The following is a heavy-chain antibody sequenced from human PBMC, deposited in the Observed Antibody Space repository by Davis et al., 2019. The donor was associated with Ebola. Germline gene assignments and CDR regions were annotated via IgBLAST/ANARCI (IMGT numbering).Heavy chain of an antibody. CDR3: AKDARGGYYYADF. Sequence: GGSLRLSCAASGFTFDDYAMHWVRQAPGKGLEWVSGISWNGHSTGYADSVTGRFTISRDNARNSLYLQMNSLRPVDTALYYCAKDARGGYYYADFWGQGTLVTVSS. J-gene: IGHJ4*02. D-gene: IGHD3-22*01. CDR2: ISWNGHST. CDR1: GFTFDDYA. V-gene: IGHV3-9*01.